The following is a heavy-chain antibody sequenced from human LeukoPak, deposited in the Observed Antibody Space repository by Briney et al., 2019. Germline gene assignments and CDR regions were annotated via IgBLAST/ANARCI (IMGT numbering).Heavy chain of an antibody. V-gene: IGHV3-30-3*01. Sequence: PGRSLRLSCAASGFTFSSYAMHWVRQAPGKGPEWVAVISYDGSNKYFADSVKGRFTISRDNAKNSLYLQMNSLRAEDTAVYYCARDRGGVAYWGQGTLVTVSS. CDR1: GFTFSSYA. J-gene: IGHJ4*02. CDR3: ARDRGGVAY. D-gene: IGHD2-8*02. CDR2: ISYDGSNK.